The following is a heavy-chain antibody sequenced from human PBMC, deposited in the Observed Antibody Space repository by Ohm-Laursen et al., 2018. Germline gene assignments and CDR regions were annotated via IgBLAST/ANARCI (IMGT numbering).Heavy chain of an antibody. Sequence: SLRLSCAASGFTFSSFSMKWVRQAPGKGLDWVSYIGIAGSTIYYADSVKGRFTISRDSSKNTLYLQMNSLRAEDTAVYYCAKDLGSSTWYGAYGMDVWGQGTTVTVSS. V-gene: IGHV3-48*01. CDR2: IGIAGSTI. J-gene: IGHJ6*02. D-gene: IGHD6-13*01. CDR3: AKDLGSSTWYGAYGMDV. CDR1: GFTFSSFS.